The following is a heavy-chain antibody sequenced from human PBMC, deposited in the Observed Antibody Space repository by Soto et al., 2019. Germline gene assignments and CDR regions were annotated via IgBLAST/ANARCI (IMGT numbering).Heavy chain of an antibody. CDR3: AAGYCSSTSCYGGYYYYGMDV. V-gene: IGHV1-58*01. CDR2: IVVGSGNT. CDR1: GFTFTSSA. D-gene: IGHD2-2*01. Sequence: ASVKVSCKASGFTFTSSAVQWVRQARGQRLEWIGWIVVGSGNTNYAQKFQERVTITRDMSTSTAYMELSSLRSEDTAVYYCAAGYCSSTSCYGGYYYYGMDVWGQGTTVTVSS. J-gene: IGHJ6*02.